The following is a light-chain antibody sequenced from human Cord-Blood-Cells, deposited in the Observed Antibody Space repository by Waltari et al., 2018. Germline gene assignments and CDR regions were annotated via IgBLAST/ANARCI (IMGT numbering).Light chain of an antibody. CDR1: RIDVRRNNL. V-gene: IGLV2-23*02. CDR2: EVS. Sequence: QSALTQPASASGSAGHSITISCTRTRIDVRRNNLVSWYQQHPGKAPKLMIYEVSKRPSGVSNRFSGSKSGNTASLTISGLQAEDEADYYCCSYAGSSTYVFGTGTKVTVL. CDR3: CSYAGSSTYV. J-gene: IGLJ1*01.